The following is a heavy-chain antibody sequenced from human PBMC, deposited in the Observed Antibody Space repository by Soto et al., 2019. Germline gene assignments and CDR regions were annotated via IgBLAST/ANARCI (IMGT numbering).Heavy chain of an antibody. Sequence: ASVKVSCKTSGDTFTNFGLSWVRQAPGQGLEWMGWIATYNSNKNYAQKFQGRLTLTTDTSTSTGYMELKSLEYDDTAVYYCARVLRGVVNWFDPWGQGTLVTVPS. D-gene: IGHD3-10*01. CDR1: GDTFTNFG. J-gene: IGHJ5*02. CDR2: IATYNSNK. CDR3: ARVLRGVVNWFDP. V-gene: IGHV1-18*01.